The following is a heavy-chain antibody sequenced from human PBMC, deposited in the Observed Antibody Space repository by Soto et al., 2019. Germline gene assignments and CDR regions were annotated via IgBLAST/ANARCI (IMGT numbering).Heavy chain of an antibody. CDR2: LNPYSGAT. CDR3: ATAKRGTVSLLSV. J-gene: IGHJ4*01. V-gene: IGHV1-2*02. D-gene: IGHD4-4*01. Sequence: QVQLVQSGAELRKPGASVKVSCKASGYPFNDNHIHWVRQAPGQGLEGMGWLNPYSGATTYGANYKGRITLPRDTSLSTSDKELICLRADDTAVYYCATAKRGTVSLLSVWGQGTLVTVSS. CDR1: GYPFNDNH.